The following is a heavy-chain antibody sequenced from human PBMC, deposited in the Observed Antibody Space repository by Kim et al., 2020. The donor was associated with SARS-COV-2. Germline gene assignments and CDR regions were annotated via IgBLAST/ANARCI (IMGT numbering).Heavy chain of an antibody. CDR3: ARNQGGHTYAYDY. D-gene: IGHD5-18*01. V-gene: IGHV4-34*10. J-gene: IGHJ4*02. Sequence: NHNPPLKSRITMSVDKSKNQLSLKLRSVAAADTAVYYCARNQGGHTYAYDYWGQGTLVTVSS.